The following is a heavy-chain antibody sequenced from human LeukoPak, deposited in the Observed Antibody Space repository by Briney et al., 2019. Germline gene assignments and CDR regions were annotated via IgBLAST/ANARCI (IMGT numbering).Heavy chain of an antibody. V-gene: IGHV3-64D*06. Sequence: GGSLRLSCSASGFTFSNYAMHWVRQSPGKGPEYVSAISTTGGSTYYADSVKGRFTISRDNSKNTLYLQMSSLTAEDTAVYYRVKGWIQAVGNFCWGQGTLVTVSS. D-gene: IGHD5-18*01. CDR3: VKGWIQAVGNFC. J-gene: IGHJ4*02. CDR1: GFTFSNYA. CDR2: ISTTGGST.